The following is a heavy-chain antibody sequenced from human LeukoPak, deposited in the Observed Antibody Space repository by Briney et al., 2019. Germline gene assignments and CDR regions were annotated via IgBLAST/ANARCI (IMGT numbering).Heavy chain of an antibody. D-gene: IGHD6-19*01. CDR3: ARIGSGWSFDY. Sequence: ASVKVSCKASGYTFTSYGISWVRQAPGQGLEWMGWISAYNGNTNYAQKLQGRVTMTTDTSTSTAHMELRSLRSDDTAVYYCARIGSGWSFDYWGQGTLVTVSS. V-gene: IGHV1-18*01. CDR1: GYTFTSYG. CDR2: ISAYNGNT. J-gene: IGHJ4*02.